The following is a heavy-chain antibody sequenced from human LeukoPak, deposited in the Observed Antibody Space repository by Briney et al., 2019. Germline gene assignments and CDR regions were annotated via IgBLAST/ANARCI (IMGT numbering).Heavy chain of an antibody. Sequence: GRSLRLSCAASGFTFSSYGMHWVRQAPGKGLEWVAVISYDGSNKYYADSVKGRFTISRDNSKNTLYLQMNSLRAEDTAVYYCAKVAYCSGGSCYYPSSLFDYWGQGTLVTVSS. V-gene: IGHV3-30*18. J-gene: IGHJ4*02. D-gene: IGHD2-15*01. CDR1: GFTFSSYG. CDR3: AKVAYCSGGSCYYPSSLFDY. CDR2: ISYDGSNK.